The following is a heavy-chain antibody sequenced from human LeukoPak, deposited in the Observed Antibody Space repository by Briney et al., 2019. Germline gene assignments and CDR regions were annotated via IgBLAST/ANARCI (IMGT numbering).Heavy chain of an antibody. Sequence: GGSLRLSCAASGFTFDDYAMHWVRQAPGKGLDWVSGISWNSGSIGYADSVKGRFTISRDNAKNSLYLQMNSLRAEDTALYYCAKGRDKYQLLSKDWFDPWGQGTLVTVTS. V-gene: IGHV3-9*01. J-gene: IGHJ5*02. CDR2: ISWNSGSI. D-gene: IGHD2-2*01. CDR3: AKGRDKYQLLSKDWFDP. CDR1: GFTFDDYA.